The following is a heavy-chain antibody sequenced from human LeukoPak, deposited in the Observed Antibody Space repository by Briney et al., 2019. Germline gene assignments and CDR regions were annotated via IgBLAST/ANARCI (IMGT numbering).Heavy chain of an antibody. V-gene: IGHV3-74*03. CDR3: ARFAAYEYHFDY. CDR2: LSSDGSRS. J-gene: IGHJ4*02. D-gene: IGHD5-12*01. CDR1: GFPFTTYW. Sequence: GSLRLSCVTSGFPFTTYWIHWIRQAPGKGLEWVSRLSSDGSRSTYADSVKGRFIISRDNAKKTVYLQMNSLRVEDTAFNFCARFAAYEYHFDYWGRGALVTVSS.